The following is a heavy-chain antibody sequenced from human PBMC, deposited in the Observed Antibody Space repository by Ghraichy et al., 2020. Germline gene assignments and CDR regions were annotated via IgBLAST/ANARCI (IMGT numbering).Heavy chain of an antibody. Sequence: SETLSLTCTVSGGSISSYYWSWIRQPPGKGLEWIGYIYYSGSTNYNPSLKSRVTISVDTSKNQFSLKLSSVTAADTAVYYCARGLGYCTNGVCSPLDYWGQGTLVTVSS. CDR1: GGSISSYY. D-gene: IGHD2-8*01. CDR2: IYYSGST. V-gene: IGHV4-59*08. J-gene: IGHJ4*02. CDR3: ARGLGYCTNGVCSPLDY.